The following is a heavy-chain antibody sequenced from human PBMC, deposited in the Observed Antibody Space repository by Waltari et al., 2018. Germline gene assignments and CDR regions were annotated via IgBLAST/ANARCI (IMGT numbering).Heavy chain of an antibody. Sequence: QLQLQESGPGLVKPSETLSLTCTVSGGSISSSSYYWGWIRQPPGKGLEWIGSIYYSGSTYYNPSLKSRVTISVDTSKNQFSLKLSSVTAADTAVYYCARDLYSSSWYYFDYWGQGTLVTVSS. CDR2: IYYSGST. J-gene: IGHJ4*02. CDR1: GGSISSSSYY. CDR3: ARDLYSSSWYYFDY. V-gene: IGHV4-39*07. D-gene: IGHD6-13*01.